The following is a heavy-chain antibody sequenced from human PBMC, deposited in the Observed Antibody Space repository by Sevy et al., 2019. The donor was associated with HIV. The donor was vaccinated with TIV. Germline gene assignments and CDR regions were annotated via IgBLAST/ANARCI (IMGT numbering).Heavy chain of an antibody. Sequence: SETLSLTCTVSGGSITSLYWNWIRQPPGKGLKWIANIYYNGHINYNPSLNSRVTLSLDTSKNQFSLRLSSVTAADTAMYYCAGENAWGRGYSWGQGTLVSVSS. J-gene: IGHJ4*02. CDR1: GGSITSLY. CDR3: AGENAWGRGYS. CDR2: IYYNGHI. V-gene: IGHV4-59*08. D-gene: IGHD1-26*01.